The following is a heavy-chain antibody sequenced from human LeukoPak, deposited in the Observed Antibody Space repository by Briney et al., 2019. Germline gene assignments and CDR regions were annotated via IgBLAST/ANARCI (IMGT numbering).Heavy chain of an antibody. V-gene: IGHV4-59*01. D-gene: IGHD6-19*01. CDR2: IYYSGTT. CDR3: ARGQPQRYSSGWYVNWFDP. CDR1: GASISSSY. J-gene: IGHJ5*02. Sequence: SETLSLTCTVSGASISSSYWSWIRQPPGKGLEWIGYIYYSGTTKYNPSLKSRVTISVDTSKNQFSLKVNSVAAADTAVYYCARGQPQRYSSGWYVNWFDPWGQGNLVTVSS.